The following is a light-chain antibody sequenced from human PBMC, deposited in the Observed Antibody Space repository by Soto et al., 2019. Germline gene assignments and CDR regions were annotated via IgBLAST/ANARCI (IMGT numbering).Light chain of an antibody. CDR3: QQSYSTSRT. J-gene: IGKJ3*01. V-gene: IGKV1-39*01. Sequence: DIQMTQSPSSLSASVGDRVSITCRASQSISNYLNWYQQKPGKAPKLLINAASSLQSGVPSRFSGSGSGTDFTLTISSLQPEDFATYYCQQSYSTSRTFGPGTKVDIK. CDR2: AAS. CDR1: QSISNY.